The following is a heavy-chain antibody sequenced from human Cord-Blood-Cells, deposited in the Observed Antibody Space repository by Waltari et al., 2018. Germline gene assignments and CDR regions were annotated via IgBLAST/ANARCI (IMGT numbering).Heavy chain of an antibody. CDR3: ARDLGRGSSDAFDI. J-gene: IGHJ3*02. Sequence: QVQLQESGPGLVKPSETLSLTCTVSAGSISSYYWSWIRQPAGKGLEWIGRIYTSGSTNYNPSLKSRVTMSVDTSKNQFSLKLSSVTAADTAVYYCARDLGRGSSDAFDIWGQGTMVTVSS. D-gene: IGHD6-6*01. CDR2: IYTSGST. V-gene: IGHV4-4*07. CDR1: AGSISSYY.